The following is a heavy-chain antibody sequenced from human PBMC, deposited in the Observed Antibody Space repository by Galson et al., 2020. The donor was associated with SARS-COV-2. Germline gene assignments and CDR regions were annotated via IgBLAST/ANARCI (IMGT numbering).Heavy chain of an antibody. V-gene: IGHV3-33*01. CDR1: GFTFSSYG. CDR2: IWYDGSNK. D-gene: IGHD5-18*01. J-gene: IGHJ6*02. CDR3: ARDLGYTAQGMDV. Sequence: GESLKISCAASGFTFSSYGMHWVRQAPGKGLEWVAVIWYDGSNKYYADSVKGRFTIFRDNSKNTLYLQMNSLRAEDTAVYYCARDLGYTAQGMDVWGQGTTVTVSS.